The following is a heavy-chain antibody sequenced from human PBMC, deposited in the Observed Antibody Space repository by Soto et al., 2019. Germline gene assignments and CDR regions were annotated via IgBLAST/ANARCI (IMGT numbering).Heavy chain of an antibody. V-gene: IGHV1-69*01. J-gene: IGHJ6*02. D-gene: IGHD4-17*01. CDR3: ARGRGPTVTTGNGRAV. Sequence: QVQLVQSGAEVKKPGSSVKVSCKASGGTFSSYAISWVRQAPGQGLEWMGGIIPIFGTANYAQKFQGRVTITADDSTRTAYMELSSLRSEDTAVYYCARGRGPTVTTGNGRAVWGQGITVTVSS. CDR1: GGTFSSYA. CDR2: IIPIFGTA.